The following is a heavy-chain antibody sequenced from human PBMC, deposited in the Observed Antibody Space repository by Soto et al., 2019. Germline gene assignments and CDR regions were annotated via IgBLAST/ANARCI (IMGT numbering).Heavy chain of an antibody. Sequence: GGSLRLSCAASGFTFSSYGMHWVRQAPGKGLEWVAVIWYDGSNKYYADSVKGRFTISRDNSKNTLYLQMNSLRAEDTAVYYCARDLNHYGDYAYYYYGMDVWGQGTTVTVSS. V-gene: IGHV3-33*01. CDR2: IWYDGSNK. D-gene: IGHD4-17*01. CDR1: GFTFSSYG. J-gene: IGHJ6*02. CDR3: ARDLNHYGDYAYYYYGMDV.